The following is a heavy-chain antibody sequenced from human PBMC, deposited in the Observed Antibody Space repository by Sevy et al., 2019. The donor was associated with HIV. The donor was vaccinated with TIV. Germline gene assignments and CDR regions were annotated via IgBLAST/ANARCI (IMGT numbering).Heavy chain of an antibody. J-gene: IGHJ6*01. CDR3: ANAYSGSYSHSYLYALDV. CDR2: ISHNGIKE. V-gene: IGHV3-30*18. CDR1: GFSFSYYG. Sequence: GGSLRLSCIGSGFSFSYYGIHWVRQSPGKGLDWVEPISHNGIKEYYADSMKGRFTISRDISKNTVDLEMNSLRKEDTAIYFCANAYSGSYSHSYLYALDVWGQGTTVTVSS. D-gene: IGHD1-26*01.